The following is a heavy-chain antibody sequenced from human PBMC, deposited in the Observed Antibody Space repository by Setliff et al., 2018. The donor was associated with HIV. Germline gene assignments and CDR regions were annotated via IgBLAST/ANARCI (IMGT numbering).Heavy chain of an antibody. CDR2: IYDGGAT. Sequence: GGSLRLSCAASGFNVSNNYMSWVRQAPGKGLEWVSVIYDGGATYYGDSVKGRITISRDNSKNTLHLQMNSLRAEDTAVYYCARVDYHDYNGYIDFWGQGTLVTVSS. J-gene: IGHJ4*02. CDR3: ARVDYHDYNGYIDF. CDR1: GFNVSNNY. V-gene: IGHV3-66*02. D-gene: IGHD3-22*01.